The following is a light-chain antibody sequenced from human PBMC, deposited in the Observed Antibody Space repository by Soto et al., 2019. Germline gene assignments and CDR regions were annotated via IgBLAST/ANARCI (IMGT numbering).Light chain of an antibody. V-gene: IGKV3-20*01. Sequence: EIVLTQSPGTLSLSPGERGTLSCWASRSVSSSYLAWYQQKPGQAPRLLIYGASSRATGIPDRFSGSGSGTDFTLTISRLEPEDFAVYYCQQYGSPSWTFGQGTKVDIK. CDR1: RSVSSSY. CDR3: QQYGSPSWT. CDR2: GAS. J-gene: IGKJ1*01.